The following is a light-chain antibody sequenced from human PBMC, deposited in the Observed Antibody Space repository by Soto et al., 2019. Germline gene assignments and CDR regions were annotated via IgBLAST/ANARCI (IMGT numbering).Light chain of an antibody. Sequence: EIVLTQSPGTLSLSPGERATLSCRASQSISMSYLSWYQQRPGQAPRLLIYGASNRATGIPDRFSGSGSGTDFTLTISSLQSEDFAVYYCQQYDNWPWTFGQGTKVEI. V-gene: IGKV3-20*01. CDR1: QSISMSY. CDR2: GAS. J-gene: IGKJ1*01. CDR3: QQYDNWPWT.